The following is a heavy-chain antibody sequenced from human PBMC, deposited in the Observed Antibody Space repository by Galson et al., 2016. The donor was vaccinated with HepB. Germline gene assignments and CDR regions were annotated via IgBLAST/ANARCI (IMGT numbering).Heavy chain of an antibody. CDR3: AKDMVGASPPYYFDY. CDR2: ISGGGGST. J-gene: IGHJ4*02. V-gene: IGHV3-23*01. CDR1: GFTFTTYA. Sequence: SLRLSCATSGFTFTTYAMSWVRQAPGKGLEWVSTISGGGGSTYYAASVKGRFTVSRDNSKDTLYLQMDTLRAEDTALYYCAKDMVGASPPYYFDYWGQGTLVTVSS. D-gene: IGHD1-26*01.